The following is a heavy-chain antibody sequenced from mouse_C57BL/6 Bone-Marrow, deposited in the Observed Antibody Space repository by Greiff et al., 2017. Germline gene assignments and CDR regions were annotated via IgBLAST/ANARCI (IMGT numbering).Heavy chain of an antibody. V-gene: IGHV5-17*01. CDR1: GFTFSDYG. J-gene: IGHJ4*01. CDR2: ISSGSSTI. D-gene: IGHD2-2*01. Sequence: EVKLMESGGGLVKPGGSLKLSCAASGFTFSDYGMHWVRQAPEKGLEWVAYISSGSSTIYYAATVKGRFTISRDNAKNTLFLQMTSLRSEDTAMYYCARVIYYGYSYAMDYWGQGTSVTVSS. CDR3: ARVIYYGYSYAMDY.